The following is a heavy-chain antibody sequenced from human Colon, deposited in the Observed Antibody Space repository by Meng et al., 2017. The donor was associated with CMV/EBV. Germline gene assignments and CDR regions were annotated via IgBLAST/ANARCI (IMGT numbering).Heavy chain of an antibody. D-gene: IGHD3-16*01. CDR2: ISWNSQST. CDR1: GFTFPEYA. CDR3: AKGGGMKGAYYYLFYGLDV. Sequence: GGSLRLSCAASGFTFPEYAMHWVRQVPGKGLEWVAGISWNSQSTGYADSVKGRFTISRDNADNSLYLQMNSLRAEDTAVYYWAKGGGMKGAYYYLFYGLDVWGQGTPVTVSS. V-gene: IGHV3-9*01. J-gene: IGHJ6*02.